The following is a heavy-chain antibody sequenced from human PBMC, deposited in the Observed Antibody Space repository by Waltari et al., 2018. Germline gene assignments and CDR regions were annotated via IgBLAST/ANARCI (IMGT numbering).Heavy chain of an antibody. V-gene: IGHV1-69*12. CDR2: IIPIFGTA. Sequence: QVQLVQSGAEVKKPGSSVKVACKASGGTFSSYAISWLRQAPGHGLAWMGGIIPIFGTAKDAQKFQGRVTITADESTSTAYMELRSLRSEDTAGYYCARGAGGYDFDYWGQGTLVTVSS. CDR1: GGTFSSYA. D-gene: IGHD5-12*01. CDR3: ARGAGGYDFDY. J-gene: IGHJ4*02.